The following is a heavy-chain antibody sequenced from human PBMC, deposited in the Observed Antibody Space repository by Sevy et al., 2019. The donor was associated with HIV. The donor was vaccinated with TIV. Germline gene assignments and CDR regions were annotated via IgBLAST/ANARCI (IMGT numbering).Heavy chain of an antibody. D-gene: IGHD6-19*01. CDR3: AKRGNGWYELDY. Sequence: GGSLRLSCAASGFTFSTHAMHWVRQAPGKGLEWVAIISYDGNIEYYPDSVKGRFTISRDHSQNTVFLQMNSLRAEDTAVYYCAKRGNGWYELDYWGRGTLVTVSS. CDR2: ISYDGNIE. CDR1: GFTFSTHA. V-gene: IGHV3-30-3*02. J-gene: IGHJ4*02.